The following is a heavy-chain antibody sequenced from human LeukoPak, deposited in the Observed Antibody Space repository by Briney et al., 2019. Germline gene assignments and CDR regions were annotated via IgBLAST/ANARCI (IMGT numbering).Heavy chain of an antibody. Sequence: VASVKVSCKASGYTFTGYYMHWVRQAPGQGLEWMGWINPNSGGTNYAQKFQGRVTMTRDTSISTAYMELSRLRSDDTAVYYCARDVSIPDYYDSSGYYYSYFQHWGQGTLVTVSS. J-gene: IGHJ1*01. V-gene: IGHV1-2*02. CDR1: GYTFTGYY. CDR2: INPNSGGT. CDR3: ARDVSIPDYYDSSGYYYSYFQH. D-gene: IGHD3-22*01.